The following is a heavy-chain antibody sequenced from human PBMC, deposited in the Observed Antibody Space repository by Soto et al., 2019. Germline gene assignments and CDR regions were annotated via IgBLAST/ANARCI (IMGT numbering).Heavy chain of an antibody. V-gene: IGHV1-18*01. CDR3: AITERYCSGGSCYYFDY. CDR1: GYTFTSYG. CDR2: ISAYNGNT. D-gene: IGHD2-15*01. Sequence: QVQLVQSGAEVKKPGASVKVSCKASGYTFTSYGISWVRQAPGQGLEWMGWISAYNGNTNYAQKLQGRVTMTTDTSTSTAYMELRSLRSDDTTVYYCAITERYCSGGSCYYFDYWGQGTLVTVSS. J-gene: IGHJ4*02.